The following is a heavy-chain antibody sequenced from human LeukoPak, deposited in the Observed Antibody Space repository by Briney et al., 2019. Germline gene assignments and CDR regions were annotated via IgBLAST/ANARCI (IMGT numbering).Heavy chain of an antibody. D-gene: IGHD2-15*01. CDR2: IIPIFGTA. CDR3: ARDGLGYCSGGSCYRAYYFDY. J-gene: IGHJ4*02. Sequence: SVKVSCKASGGTFSSYATSWVRQAPGQGLEWMGGIIPIFGTANYAQKFQGRVTITADESTSTAYMELSSLRSEDTAVYYCARDGLGYCSGGSCYRAYYFDYWGQGTLVTVSS. V-gene: IGHV1-69*13. CDR1: GGTFSSYA.